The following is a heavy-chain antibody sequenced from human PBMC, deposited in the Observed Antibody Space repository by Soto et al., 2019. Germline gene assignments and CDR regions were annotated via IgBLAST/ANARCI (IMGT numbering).Heavy chain of an antibody. CDR2: ISDTGAST. CDR3: AKGRGSGWAWYFDN. CDR1: GFTFKESA. V-gene: IGHV3-23*01. Sequence: EVRLLESGGGLKQPGGSLRLSCAASGFTFKESATPPPPPPPGKGLEWVASISDTGASTWYAESVRGRLSISRDNSKNTLYLQMNSLRGEDTAVYYCAKGRGSGWAWYFDNWGQGTLVTVSS. D-gene: IGHD6-19*01. J-gene: IGHJ4*02.